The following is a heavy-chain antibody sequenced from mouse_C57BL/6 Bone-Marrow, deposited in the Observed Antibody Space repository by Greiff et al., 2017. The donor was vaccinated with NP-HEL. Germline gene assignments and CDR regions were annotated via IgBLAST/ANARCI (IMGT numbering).Heavy chain of an antibody. V-gene: IGHV3-6*01. CDR1: GYSITSGYY. CDR3: AREGDYDEGNYFDY. J-gene: IGHJ2*01. CDR2: ISYDGSN. D-gene: IGHD2-4*01. Sequence: EVKLMESGPGLVKPSQSLSLTCSVTGYSITSGYYWNWIRQFPGNKLEWMGYISYDGSNNYNPSLKNRISITRDTSKNQFFLKLNSVTTEDTATYYCAREGDYDEGNYFDYWGQGTTLTVSS.